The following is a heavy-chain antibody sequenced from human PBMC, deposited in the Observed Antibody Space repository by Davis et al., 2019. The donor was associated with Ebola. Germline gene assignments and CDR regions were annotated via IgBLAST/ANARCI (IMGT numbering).Heavy chain of an antibody. D-gene: IGHD2-15*01. V-gene: IGHV4-34*01. CDR1: GGSFSGYY. J-gene: IGHJ6*02. CDR3: ARGQGVVVAATLYYYYGMDV. CDR2: INHSGST. Sequence: SETLSLTCAVYGGSFSGYYWSWIRQPPGKGLEWIGEINHSGSTNYNPSLKSRVTISVDTSKNQFSLKLSSVTAADTAVYYCARGQGVVVAATLYYYYGMDVWGQGTTVTVSS.